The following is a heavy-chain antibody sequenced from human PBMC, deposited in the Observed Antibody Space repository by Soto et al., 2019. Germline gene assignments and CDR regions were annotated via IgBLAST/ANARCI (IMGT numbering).Heavy chain of an antibody. CDR2: IWYDGSSK. J-gene: IGHJ4*02. V-gene: IGHV3-33*01. Sequence: PGGCLRLCCAASGFTFSSYGMHWVRQAPGKGLEWVAVIWYDGSSKYYADSVKGRFTISRDNSKNTLYLQMNSLRDEDTALYYCTGDKHRSSTTTALGDWSQGTLVTVS. CDR1: GFTFSSYG. CDR3: TGDKHRSSTTTALGD. D-gene: IGHD2-2*01.